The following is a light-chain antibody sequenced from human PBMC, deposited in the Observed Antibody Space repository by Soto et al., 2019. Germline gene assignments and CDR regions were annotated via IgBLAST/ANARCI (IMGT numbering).Light chain of an antibody. V-gene: IGKV3-15*01. CDR1: QTVGKN. CDR3: QQYTNWPIT. Sequence: EVVITQSPATLSVSPGERATLSCRASQTVGKNYLAWYQQKPGQAPRLLIYGISARATGIPARFSGSGSGTEFTLTINSLQSEDFAVYYCQQYTNWPITFGQGTRLEIK. CDR2: GIS. J-gene: IGKJ5*01.